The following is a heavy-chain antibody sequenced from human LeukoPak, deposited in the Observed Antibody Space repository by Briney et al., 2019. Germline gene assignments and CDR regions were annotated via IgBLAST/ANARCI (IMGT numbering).Heavy chain of an antibody. CDR2: IYYSGST. V-gene: IGHV4-39*07. J-gene: IGHJ4*02. Sequence: SENLSLTGTVSGGSINSSSYDWGWIRQPPGKGLESIGSIYYSGSTYYNPSLKSRVTISVDTSKNQFSLKLSSVTAADTAVYYCARTRYYYDSSGYYPLFDYWGQGTLVTVAS. CDR3: ARTRYYYDSSGYYPLFDY. CDR1: GGSINSSSYD. D-gene: IGHD3-22*01.